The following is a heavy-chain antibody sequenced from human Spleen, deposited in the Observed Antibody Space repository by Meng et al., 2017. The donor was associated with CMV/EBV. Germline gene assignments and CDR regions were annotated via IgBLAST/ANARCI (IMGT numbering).Heavy chain of an antibody. CDR3: ARGYDSIGREKGPPYYYYYYGMDV. D-gene: IGHD3-22*01. J-gene: IGHJ6*02. V-gene: IGHV1-3*02. CDR1: GYTFTSYA. CDR2: SNAGNGNT. Sequence: ASVKVSCKASGYTFTSYAMHWVRQAPGQRLEWMGWSNAGNGNTKYSQEFQGRVTITRDTSASTAYVELSSLTSEDTAVYYCARGYDSIGREKGPPYYYYYYGMDVWGQGTTVTVSS.